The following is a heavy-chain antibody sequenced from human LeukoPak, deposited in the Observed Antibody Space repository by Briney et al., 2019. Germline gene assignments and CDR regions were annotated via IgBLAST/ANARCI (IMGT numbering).Heavy chain of an antibody. CDR2: IFSSGRT. CDR1: GGSISGYY. D-gene: IGHD3-22*01. V-gene: IGHV4-59*08. CDR3: ARHYYDRSDSYSFDY. Sequence: SETLSLTCTVSGGSISGYYWSWIRQPPGKGLEWIGYIFSSGRTNYNPSLKSRVTISDDPSVNQFSLKLSSVTAADTAVYYCARHYYDRSDSYSFDYWGQGTLVTVSS. J-gene: IGHJ4*02.